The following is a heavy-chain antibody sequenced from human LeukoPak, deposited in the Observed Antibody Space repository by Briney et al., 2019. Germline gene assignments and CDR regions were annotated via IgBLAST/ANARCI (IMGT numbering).Heavy chain of an antibody. D-gene: IGHD3-22*01. CDR2: IIPLIGAI. Sequence: SVKLSCKVSGGLFRSSAASWVRQAPGQGLGGGGGIIPLIGAIKFAQKFQGRVTLSADESTSTAYMDLKKLRSEDTGVYYCVSVKGESGDYDRSHFDYWGQGTLVTVSS. V-gene: IGHV1-69*13. J-gene: IGHJ4*02. CDR3: VSVKGESGDYDRSHFDY. CDR1: GGLFRSSA.